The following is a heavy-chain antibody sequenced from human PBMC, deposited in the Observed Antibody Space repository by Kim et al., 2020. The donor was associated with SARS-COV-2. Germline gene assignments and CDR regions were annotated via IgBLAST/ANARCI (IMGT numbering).Heavy chain of an antibody. J-gene: IGHJ4*02. V-gene: IGHV3-48*03. D-gene: IGHD2-21*01. Sequence: TMNYADAGKGRFTSSRGNAKNSVYLQMNSLRAEEAAVYYCATLPRKLLPDYWGQGTLVTVSS. CDR3: ATLPRKLLPDY. CDR2: TM.